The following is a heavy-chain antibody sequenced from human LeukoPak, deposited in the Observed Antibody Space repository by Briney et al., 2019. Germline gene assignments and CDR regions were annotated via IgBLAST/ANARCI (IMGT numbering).Heavy chain of an antibody. Sequence: SETLSLTCTVSGASISTYYWSWIRQPPEKGLEWIGYIYYSGSTDYNPSLKSRVTISVDTSKNQFSLKLSSVTAADTAVYYCASALHYFDSTAFSYYFDYWGQGTLVTVSS. J-gene: IGHJ4*02. CDR3: ASALHYFDSTAFSYYFDY. V-gene: IGHV4-59*12. D-gene: IGHD3-22*01. CDR1: GASISTYY. CDR2: IYYSGST.